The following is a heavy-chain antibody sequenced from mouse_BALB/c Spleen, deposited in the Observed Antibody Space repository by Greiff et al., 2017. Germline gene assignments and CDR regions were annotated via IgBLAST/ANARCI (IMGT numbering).Heavy chain of an antibody. D-gene: IGHD1-2*01. V-gene: IGHV1S132*01. CDR1: GYTFTSYW. Sequence: QVQLQQSGAELVKPGASVKLSCKTSGYTFTSYWIQWVKQRPGQGLGWIGEIFPGTGTTYYNEKFKGKATLTIDTSSSTAYMQLSSLTSEDSAVYFCAREGYGYPAYWGQGTLVTVSA. CDR2: IFPGTGTT. J-gene: IGHJ3*01. CDR3: AREGYGYPAY.